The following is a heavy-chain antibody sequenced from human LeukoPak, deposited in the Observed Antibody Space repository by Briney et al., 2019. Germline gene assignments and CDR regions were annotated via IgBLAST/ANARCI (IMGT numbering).Heavy chain of an antibody. V-gene: IGHV3-23*01. CDR2: ISGSVSRT. Sequence: GGSLRLSCAASGFTFSSFAMSWVRRAPGKGLEWVSGISGSVSRTNYADSVKGRFTIFRDNSKNTLYLQMNSLRADDAAVYYCARKGSSVVDTTRPFDIWGPGTMVTVSS. CDR3: ARKGSSVVDTTRPFDI. J-gene: IGHJ3*02. D-gene: IGHD2-15*01. CDR1: GFTFSSFA.